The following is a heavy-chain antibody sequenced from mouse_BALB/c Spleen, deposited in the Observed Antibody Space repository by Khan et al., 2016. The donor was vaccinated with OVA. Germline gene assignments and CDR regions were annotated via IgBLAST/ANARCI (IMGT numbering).Heavy chain of an antibody. CDR3: ARVGNYWYFDV. D-gene: IGHD2-1*01. V-gene: IGHV9-3-1*01. J-gene: IGHJ1*01. CDR1: GYTFTNYG. Sequence: QIQLVQSVPELKKPGEAVNISCKAAGYTFTNYGMTWVTQAPGKGLKWIGWINTYTGEPTYADDFKGRFAFSLETSATTASLQINNLKNEDTATXFCARVGNYWYFDVWGAGTTVTVSS. CDR2: INTYTGEP.